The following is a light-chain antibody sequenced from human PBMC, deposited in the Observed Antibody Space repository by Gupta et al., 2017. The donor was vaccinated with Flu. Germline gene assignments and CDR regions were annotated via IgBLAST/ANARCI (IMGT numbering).Light chain of an antibody. CDR3: QQLNSYLIT. CDR2: AAS. CDR1: QVISSY. J-gene: IGKJ5*01. Sequence: DIQLTQSPSFLSASVGDRVTITCQASQVISSYLAWYQQKPGKAPKLLIYAASTLQSGVPSRFSGSGSGTEFTLTISSLQPEDFATYYCQQLNSYLITFGQGTRLEIK. V-gene: IGKV1-9*01.